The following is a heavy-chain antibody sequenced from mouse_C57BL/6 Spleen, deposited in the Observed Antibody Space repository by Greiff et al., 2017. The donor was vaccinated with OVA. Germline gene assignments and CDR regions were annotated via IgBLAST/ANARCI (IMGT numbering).Heavy chain of an antibody. D-gene: IGHD1-2*01. CDR3: ARGRGTTAYWYFDV. CDR2: ISYDGSN. CDR1: GYSITSGYY. J-gene: IGHJ1*03. V-gene: IGHV3-6*01. Sequence: VQLQQSGPGLVKPSQSLSLTCSVTGYSITSGYYWNWIRQFPGNKLEWMGYISYDGSNNYNPSLKNRISITRDTSKNQFFLKLNSVTTEDTATYYCARGRGTTAYWYFDVWGTGTTVTVSS.